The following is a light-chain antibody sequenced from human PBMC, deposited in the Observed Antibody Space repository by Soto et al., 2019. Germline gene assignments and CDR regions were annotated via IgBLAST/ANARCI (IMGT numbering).Light chain of an antibody. CDR1: QGITSW. Sequence: DIQMTQSPSSVSASVGDRVTITCRASQGITSWLAWYQQKPGKAPKLLLYRASNLQSGVPSRFSGSGSGTDFTLTISGLQPADFATYYCQQTTTFPLTFGGGTQVEIK. V-gene: IGKV1-12*01. J-gene: IGKJ4*01. CDR2: RAS. CDR3: QQTTTFPLT.